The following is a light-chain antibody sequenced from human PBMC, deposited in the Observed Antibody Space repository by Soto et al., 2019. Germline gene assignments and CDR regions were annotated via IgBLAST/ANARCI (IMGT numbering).Light chain of an antibody. Sequence: IVMTQSPATLSLSPGERANLYCRASQSVGSYLAWYQQKPGQAPRLLIYGPSTRATDIPARFSGSGSGPEFTLTISCLQSVDYAVYSCQQYNHWSSITYCQGPRPEIK. CDR2: GPS. J-gene: IGKJ5*01. CDR1: QSVGSY. CDR3: QQYNHWSSIT. V-gene: IGKV3-15*01.